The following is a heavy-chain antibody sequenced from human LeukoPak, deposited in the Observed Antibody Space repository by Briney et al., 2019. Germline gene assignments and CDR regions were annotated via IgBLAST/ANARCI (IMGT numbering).Heavy chain of an antibody. Sequence: PGGSLRLSCAASGLTFSISAMSCVRQAPGKGLDWLSAISGRGGSTYSEDSVKGRYTISRDNSKNTLYLQMTSLRAEDTAVYYCAKDRTIFGVPIIPYWGQGPLVTVSS. CDR2: ISGRGGST. CDR3: AKDRTIFGVPIIPY. CDR1: GLTFSISA. V-gene: IGHV3-23*01. D-gene: IGHD3-3*01. J-gene: IGHJ4*02.